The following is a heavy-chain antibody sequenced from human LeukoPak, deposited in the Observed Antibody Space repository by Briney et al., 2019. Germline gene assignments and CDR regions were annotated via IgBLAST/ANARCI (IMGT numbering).Heavy chain of an antibody. V-gene: IGHV3-9*01. Sequence: GRSLRLSCAASGFTFDDYGMHWVRQAPGKGLEXXXXISWNRGSIGYADSVKGRFTISRDTAKNSLYLQMNSLRPEDTALYYCAKGGAAADNYWYFDLWGRGTLVTVSS. J-gene: IGHJ2*01. D-gene: IGHD6-13*01. CDR1: GFTFDDYG. CDR3: AKGGAAADNYWYFDL. CDR2: ISWNRGSI.